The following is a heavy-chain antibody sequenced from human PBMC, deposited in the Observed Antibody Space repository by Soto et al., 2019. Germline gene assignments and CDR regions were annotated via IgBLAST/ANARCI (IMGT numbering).Heavy chain of an antibody. CDR2: IIPIFGTA. J-gene: IGHJ4*02. D-gene: IGHD2-15*01. CDR3: ARQSRCCSVGMCYFLPGIDY. CDR1: GGTFSSYA. V-gene: IGHV1-69*12. Sequence: QVQLVQSGAEVKKPGSSVKVSCKASGGTFSSYAISWVRQAPGQGLEWMGGIIPIFGTANYAQKFQGRVTITADEATSTAYLEPRSVGFEEKAVYYCARQSRCCSVGMCYFLPGIDYWGQGTLVTVSA.